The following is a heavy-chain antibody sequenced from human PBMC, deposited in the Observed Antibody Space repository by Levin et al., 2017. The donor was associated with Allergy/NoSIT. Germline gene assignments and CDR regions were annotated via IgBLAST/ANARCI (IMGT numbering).Heavy chain of an antibody. CDR3: ARGLRYFDWLLPYYFDY. CDR2: IYYSGST. CDR1: GGSISSYY. J-gene: IGHJ4*02. D-gene: IGHD3-9*01. Sequence: GSLRLSCTVSGGSISSYYWSWIRQPPGKGLEWIGYIYYSGSTNYNPSLKSRVTISVDTSKNQFSLKLSSVTAADTAVYYCARGLRYFDWLLPYYFDYWGQGTLVTVSS. V-gene: IGHV4-59*08.